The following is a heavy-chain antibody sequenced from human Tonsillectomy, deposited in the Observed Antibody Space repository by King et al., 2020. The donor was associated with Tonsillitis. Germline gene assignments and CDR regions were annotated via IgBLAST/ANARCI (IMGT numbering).Heavy chain of an antibody. D-gene: IGHD3-10*01. CDR1: GFTFSSYA. Sequence: VQLVESGGGLVQPGGSLRLSCAASGFTFSSYAMSWVRQAPGKGLEWVSVIYSGDSSTYYADSVKGRFTVSRDKSNNTLYLQMNSLRAEDTAVYYCAKLLPWFGESEYWGQGTLVTVSS. J-gene: IGHJ4*02. CDR3: AKLLPWFGESEY. CDR2: IYSGDSST. V-gene: IGHV3-23*03.